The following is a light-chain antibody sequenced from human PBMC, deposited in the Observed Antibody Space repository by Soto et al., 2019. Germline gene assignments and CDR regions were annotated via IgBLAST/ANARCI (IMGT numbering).Light chain of an antibody. V-gene: IGKV1-39*01. CDR3: QQSYSSPPT. CDR1: QSISSN. Sequence: DIQMTQSPSSLSASGGDRVTITCLASQSISSNLNWYQQKPWKAPNLLIYAASSLQSGVPPSFSGSGSGTDFTDFTLTISSLQPEDFATYYFQQSYSSPPTFGQGTTLAIK. CDR2: AAS. J-gene: IGKJ2*01.